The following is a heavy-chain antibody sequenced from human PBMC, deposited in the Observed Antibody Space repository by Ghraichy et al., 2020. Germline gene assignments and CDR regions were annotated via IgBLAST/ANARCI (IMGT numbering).Heavy chain of an antibody. CDR1: GGSISSYY. Sequence: SETLSLTCTVSGGSISSYYWNWIRQPPGKGLEWIGYISYSWSTNYNPSLKSQVTISVDTSKNQFSLKLSSVTAADTAVYYCARAYSYGRDAFDIWGQGTMATVYS. CDR3: ARAYSYGRDAFDI. CDR2: ISYSWST. J-gene: IGHJ3*02. V-gene: IGHV4-59*01. D-gene: IGHD5-18*01.